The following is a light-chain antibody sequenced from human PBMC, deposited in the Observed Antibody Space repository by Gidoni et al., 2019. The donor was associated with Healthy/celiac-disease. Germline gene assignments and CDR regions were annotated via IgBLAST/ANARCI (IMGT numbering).Light chain of an antibody. J-gene: IGLJ2*01. V-gene: IGLV3-25*03. CDR3: QSADSSGTYRDVV. Sequence: SYELPQPPSVSVSPGQTARITCSGDALPKQYAYWYQQKPGQAPVLVIYKDSERPSGIPERFSGTSSGTTVTLTISGVQAEDEADYYCQSADSSGTYRDVVFGGGTKLTVL. CDR2: KDS. CDR1: ALPKQY.